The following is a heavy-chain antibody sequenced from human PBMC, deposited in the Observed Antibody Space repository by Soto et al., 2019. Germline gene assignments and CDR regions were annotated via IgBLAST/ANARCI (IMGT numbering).Heavy chain of an antibody. V-gene: IGHV3-23*01. D-gene: IGHD2-2*01. CDR2: ISGSGGST. Sequence: EVQLLESGGGLVQPGGSLRLSCASSGFTFSFYAMRWVRQAPGQGLEWVAAISGSGGSTYYADSVKGRFTISRDNSKNTLYLQMNSLRAEYTAVYYCAKSRRAGSSIDDYSYCMDVWCQGTTVTFSS. J-gene: IGHJ6*02. CDR3: AKSRRAGSSIDDYSYCMDV. CDR1: GFTFSFYA.